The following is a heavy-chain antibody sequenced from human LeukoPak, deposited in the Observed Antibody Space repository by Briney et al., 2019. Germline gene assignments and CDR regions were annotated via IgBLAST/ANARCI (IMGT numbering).Heavy chain of an antibody. CDR3: ARPRGDYEGFDY. CDR1: GGSISSSSYY. V-gene: IGHV4-39*01. D-gene: IGHD4-17*01. Sequence: SETLSLTCTVSGGSISSSSYYWGWIRQPPGKGLEWIGSIYYSGSTYYNPSLKSRVTISVDTSKNQFSLKLSSVTAADTAVYYCARPRGDYEGFDYWGQGTLVTVSS. J-gene: IGHJ4*02. CDR2: IYYSGST.